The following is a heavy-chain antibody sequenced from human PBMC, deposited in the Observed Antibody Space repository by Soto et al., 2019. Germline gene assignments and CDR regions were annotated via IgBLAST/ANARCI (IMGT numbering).Heavy chain of an antibody. CDR2: IWYDGSNK. Sequence: QVQLVESGGGVVQPGRSLRLSCAASGFTFSSYGMHWVRQAPGKGLEWVAVIWYDGSNKYYADSVKGRFTISRDNSKNTLYLQMNSLRAEDTAVYYCARDADYGDYVDIRWGPYYYYGMDVWGQGTTVTVSS. J-gene: IGHJ6*02. V-gene: IGHV3-33*01. CDR1: GFTFSSYG. CDR3: ARDADYGDYVDIRWGPYYYYGMDV. D-gene: IGHD4-17*01.